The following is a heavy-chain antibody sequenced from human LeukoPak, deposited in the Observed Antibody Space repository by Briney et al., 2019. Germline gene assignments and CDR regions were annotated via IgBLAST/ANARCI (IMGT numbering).Heavy chain of an antibody. V-gene: IGHV3-20*04. D-gene: IGHD2-2*01. CDR1: GFTFDDYG. J-gene: IGHJ4*02. CDR2: INWNGGST. CDR3: ARQLGYCSSTSCYGPLDY. Sequence: GGSLRLSCAASGFTFDDYGMSWVRQAPGKGLEWVSGINWNGGSTGYADSVKGRFTISRDNAKNSLYLQMNSLRAEDTAVYYCARQLGYCSSTSCYGPLDYWGQGTLVTVSS.